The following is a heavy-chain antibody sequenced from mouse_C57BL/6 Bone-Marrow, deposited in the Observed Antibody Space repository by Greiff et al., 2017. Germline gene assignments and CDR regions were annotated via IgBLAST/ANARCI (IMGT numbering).Heavy chain of an antibody. Sequence: EVMLVESGGGLVQPGGSLKLSCAASGFTFSSYAMSWVRQTPEKRLEWVATISDGGSYTYYPDDVTGRFTISRDNAKNNLYLQMSHLKSDDTAMYYCARDLRGRFAYWGQGTLVTVSA. J-gene: IGHJ3*01. CDR2: ISDGGSYT. V-gene: IGHV5-4*01. CDR1: GFTFSSYA. D-gene: IGHD1-1*01. CDR3: ARDLRGRFAY.